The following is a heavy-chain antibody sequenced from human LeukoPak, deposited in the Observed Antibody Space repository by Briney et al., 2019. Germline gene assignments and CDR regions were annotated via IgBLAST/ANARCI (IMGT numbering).Heavy chain of an antibody. CDR3: ARDPGHYGSESSLDY. CDR1: GFTVSSTY. Sequence: PGGSLRLSCAASGFTVSSTYMSWVRQAPGKGLEWVSLLYSGGGSYYPDSVKGRFTISRDNSKDTLYLQMNSLRAEDTAVYYCARDPGHYGSESSLDYWGQGALVTVSS. CDR2: LYSGGGS. J-gene: IGHJ4*02. V-gene: IGHV3-66*01. D-gene: IGHD3-10*01.